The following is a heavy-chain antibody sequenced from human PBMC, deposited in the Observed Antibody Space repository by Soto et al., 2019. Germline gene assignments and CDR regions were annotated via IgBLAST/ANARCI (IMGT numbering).Heavy chain of an antibody. D-gene: IGHD3-3*01. CDR2: IIPIFGTA. V-gene: IGHV1-69*06. CDR1: GGTFSSYA. Sequence: SVKVSCKASGGTFSSYAISWVRQAPGQGLEWMGGIIPIFGTANYAQKFQGRVTMTEDTSTDTAYMELSSLRSEDTAVYYCATNADFGVVPNSYYYYYYMDVWGKGTTVTVSS. CDR3: ATNADFGVVPNSYYYYYYMDV. J-gene: IGHJ6*03.